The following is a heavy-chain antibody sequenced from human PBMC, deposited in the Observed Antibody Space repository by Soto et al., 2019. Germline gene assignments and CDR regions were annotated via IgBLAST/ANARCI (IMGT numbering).Heavy chain of an antibody. CDR1: GFTFSSSA. D-gene: IGHD6-19*01. CDR2: VSGSGGTT. CDR3: ARCTVDTIVTSGWCHYLDP. V-gene: IGHV3-23*01. Sequence: EVQLLDSGGGLVQPGGSLRLSCAASGFTFSSSAMSWVRQAPGKGLEWVSAVSGSGGTTYYADSVRGRFTISRDNSKNTLYLQMNGLRAEDTAIDFCARCTVDTIVTSGWCHYLDPWGQGTLVTVSS. J-gene: IGHJ5*02.